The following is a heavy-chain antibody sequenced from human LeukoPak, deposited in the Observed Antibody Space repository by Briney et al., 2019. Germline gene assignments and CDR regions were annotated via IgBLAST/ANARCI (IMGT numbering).Heavy chain of an antibody. CDR3: ARGLYSSGRNWFDP. CDR1: GFTFSSYE. J-gene: IGHJ5*02. V-gene: IGHV3-48*03. Sequence: QAGGSLRLSCAASGFTFSSYEMNWVRQAPGKGLEWVSYISSSGSTIYYADSVKGRFTISRDNAKNSLYLQMNSLRAEDTAVYYCARGLYSSGRNWFDPWGQGTLVTVSS. CDR2: ISSSGSTI. D-gene: IGHD6-19*01.